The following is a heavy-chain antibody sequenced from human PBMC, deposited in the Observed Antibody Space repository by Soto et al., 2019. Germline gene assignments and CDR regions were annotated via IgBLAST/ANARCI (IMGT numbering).Heavy chain of an antibody. CDR3: ARDKITGLFDY. J-gene: IGHJ4*02. CDR2: INHSGST. V-gene: IGHV4-34*01. D-gene: IGHD2-8*02. CDR1: GVSFSGYY. Sequence: PSETLSLTCAVYGVSFSGYYWTWIRQPPGTGLEWIGEINHSGSTNYNPSLKSRVTISLDTSKNQFSLKLTSVTVAYTAVYYCARDKITGLFDYWGQGTLVTVFS.